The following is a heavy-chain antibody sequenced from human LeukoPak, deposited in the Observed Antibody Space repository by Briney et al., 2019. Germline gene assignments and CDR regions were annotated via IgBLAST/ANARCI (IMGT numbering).Heavy chain of an antibody. D-gene: IGHD6-19*01. CDR1: GFTVSSNY. CDR3: ARDRYSSGWYFDY. CDR2: IYSGGST. J-gene: IGHJ4*02. Sequence: GGSLRLSCAASGFTVSSNYMSWVRQAPGKGLECVSVIYSGGSTYYADSVKGRFTISRDNSKNTLYLQMNSLRAEDTAVYYCARDRYSSGWYFDYWGQGTLVTVSS. V-gene: IGHV3-53*01.